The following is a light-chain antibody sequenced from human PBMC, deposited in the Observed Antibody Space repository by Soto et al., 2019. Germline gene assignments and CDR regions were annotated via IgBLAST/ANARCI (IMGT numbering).Light chain of an antibody. CDR1: QSVDNNF. CDR2: VAS. J-gene: IGKJ1*01. V-gene: IGKV3-20*01. CDR3: QQYGRSPWT. Sequence: IVLTQSPGTLSLSPGERATLSCRASQSVDNNFLAWYQQKPGQAPRLLIYVASSRAPGIPDRFSGSGSGTDFTLAISRLEPDDFAVYYCQQYGRSPWTFGQGTKVDIK.